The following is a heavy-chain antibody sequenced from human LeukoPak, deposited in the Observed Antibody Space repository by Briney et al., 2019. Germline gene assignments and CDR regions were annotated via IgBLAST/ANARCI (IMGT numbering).Heavy chain of an antibody. CDR3: ARHPGDCSSTSCYTGWFDP. CDR2: IYYSGST. CDR1: GGSISSSSYY. D-gene: IGHD2-2*02. J-gene: IGHJ5*02. V-gene: IGHV4-39*01. Sequence: PSETLSLTCTVSGGSISSSSYYWGWIRQPPGKGLEWIGSIYYSGSTYYNPSLKSRVTISVDTSKNQFSLKPSSVTAADTAVYYCARHPGDCSSTSCYTGWFDPWGQGTLVTVSS.